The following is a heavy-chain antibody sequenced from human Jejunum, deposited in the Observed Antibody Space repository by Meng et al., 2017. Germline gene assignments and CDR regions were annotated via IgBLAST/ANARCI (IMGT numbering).Heavy chain of an antibody. J-gene: IGHJ4*02. CDR2: ISSSSAY. Sequence: GESLKISCAASGFTFSSYSMNWVRQAPGKGLEWVSSISSSSAYSSADSVKSRFTISRDNDKNSLYLQFNSLSVEDTAVYYFARDYYDSSGYYYFDYWCQGTLVTVSS. CDR3: ARDYYDSSGYYYFDY. CDR1: GFTFSSYS. D-gene: IGHD3-22*01. V-gene: IGHV3-21*01.